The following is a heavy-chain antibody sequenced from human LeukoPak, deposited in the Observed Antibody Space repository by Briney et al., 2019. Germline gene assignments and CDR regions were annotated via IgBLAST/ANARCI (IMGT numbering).Heavy chain of an antibody. CDR1: GFSFISYG. D-gene: IGHD4-17*01. Sequence: PGGSLRLSCAASGFSFISYGMHWVRQAPGKRLEWVGVISDDGRRKDYADSVKGRFTISRDNSKDTLYLQMNSLRAEDTAVYYCAKRPSDYGDYVSYFDYWGQGTLVTVSS. J-gene: IGHJ4*02. CDR2: ISDDGRRK. CDR3: AKRPSDYGDYVSYFDY. V-gene: IGHV3-30*18.